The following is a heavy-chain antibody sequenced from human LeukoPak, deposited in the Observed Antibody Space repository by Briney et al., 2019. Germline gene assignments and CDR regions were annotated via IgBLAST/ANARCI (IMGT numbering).Heavy chain of an antibody. CDR3: ARDQIAVTGAGYFDL. V-gene: IGHV3-66*01. J-gene: IGHJ2*01. CDR2: MYSAGTT. D-gene: IGHD6-19*01. CDR1: GFTVSSNY. Sequence: GGSLRLSCAASGFTVSSNYMSWVRQAPGKGLEWVSVMYSAGTTYYADSVKGRFTISRDKSRNTMYLQMNSLRVEDTAVYYCARDQIAVTGAGYFDLWGRGTLVAVSS.